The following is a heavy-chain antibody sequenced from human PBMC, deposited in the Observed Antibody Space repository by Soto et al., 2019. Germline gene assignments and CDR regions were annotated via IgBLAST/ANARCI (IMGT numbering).Heavy chain of an antibody. CDR1: GYTFTGYF. CDR2: INPYSGGA. V-gene: IGHV1-2*02. J-gene: IGHJ5*02. CDR3: ARDLFRSGRFDP. Sequence: ASVKVSCKASGYTFTGYFMHWVRQAPGQGLEWMGWINPYSGGADYAQSFQGRVTISVDTSKNQFSLKLSSVTAADTAVYYCARDLFRSGRFDPWGQGTLVTVSS.